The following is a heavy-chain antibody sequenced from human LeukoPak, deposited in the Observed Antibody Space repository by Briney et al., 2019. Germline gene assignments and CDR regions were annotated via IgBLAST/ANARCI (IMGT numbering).Heavy chain of an antibody. J-gene: IGHJ3*02. Sequence: PSETLSLTCTVSGGSISSSSYYWGWIRQPPGKGLEWIGSIYYSGSTYYNPSLKSQVTISVDTSKNQFSLKLSSVTAADTAVYYCASFEIAAAGTLAFDIWGQGTMVTVSS. D-gene: IGHD6-13*01. CDR3: ASFEIAAAGTLAFDI. V-gene: IGHV4-39*01. CDR2: IYYSGST. CDR1: GGSISSSSYY.